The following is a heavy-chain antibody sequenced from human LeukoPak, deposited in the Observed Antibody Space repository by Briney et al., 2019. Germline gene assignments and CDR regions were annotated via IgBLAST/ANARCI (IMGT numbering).Heavy chain of an antibody. D-gene: IGHD6-13*01. V-gene: IGHV1-3*01. CDR3: AREHAAAGAFPDYFDY. CDR1: GYTFTSYA. Sequence: GASVKVSCKASGYTFTSYAMHWVRQAPGQRLEWMGWINAGNGNTKYSQKFQGRVTITRDTSASTAYMELSSLSSEDTAVYYCAREHAAAGAFPDYFDYWGQGTLVTVSS. J-gene: IGHJ4*02. CDR2: INAGNGNT.